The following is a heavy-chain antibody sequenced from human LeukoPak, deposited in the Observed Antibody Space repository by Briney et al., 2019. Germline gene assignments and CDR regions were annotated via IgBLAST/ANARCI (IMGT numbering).Heavy chain of an antibody. Sequence: GASVKVSCKASGYTFTSYGISWVRQAPGQGLEWMGWISAYNGNTNYAQKLQGRVTMTTDTSKSTAYMELRSLRSDDTAVYYCAREGSERYSGYDWSLIHLGPYYYYGMDVWGQGTTVTVSS. V-gene: IGHV1-18*01. CDR3: AREGSERYSGYDWSLIHLGPYYYYGMDV. D-gene: IGHD5-12*01. J-gene: IGHJ6*02. CDR1: GYTFTSYG. CDR2: ISAYNGNT.